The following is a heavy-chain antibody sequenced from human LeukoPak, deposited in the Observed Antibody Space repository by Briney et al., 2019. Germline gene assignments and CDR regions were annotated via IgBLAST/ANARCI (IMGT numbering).Heavy chain of an antibody. J-gene: IGHJ6*03. CDR3: ARDRATTYYYYCYMDV. D-gene: IGHD1-26*01. CDR1: GYTFTGYY. Sequence: ASVKVSCKASGYTFTGYYMHWVRQAPGQGLEWMGWINPNSGGTNYAQKFQGRVTMTRDTSISTAYMELSRLRSDDTAVYYCARDRATTYYYYCYMDVWGKGTTVTVSS. CDR2: INPNSGGT. V-gene: IGHV1-2*02.